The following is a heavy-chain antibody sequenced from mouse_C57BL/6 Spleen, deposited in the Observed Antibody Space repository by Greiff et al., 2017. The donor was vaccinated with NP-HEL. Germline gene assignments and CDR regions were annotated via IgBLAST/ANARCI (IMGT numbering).Heavy chain of an antibody. J-gene: IGHJ4*01. V-gene: IGHV5-6*01. CDR3: ARQTTVVATGAMDY. Sequence: EVQGVESGGDLVKPGGSLKLSCAASGFTFSSYGMSWVRQTPDKRLEWVATISSGGSYTYYPDSVKGRFTISRDNAKNTLYLQMSSLKSEDTAMYYCARQTTVVATGAMDYWGQGTSVTVSS. D-gene: IGHD1-1*01. CDR2: ISSGGSYT. CDR1: GFTFSSYG.